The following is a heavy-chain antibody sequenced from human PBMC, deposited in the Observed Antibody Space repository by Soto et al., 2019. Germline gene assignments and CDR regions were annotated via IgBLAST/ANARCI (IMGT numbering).Heavy chain of an antibody. D-gene: IGHD3-10*01. Sequence: GGSLRLSCAASGFTFSSYAMSWVCQAPGKGLEWVSAISGSGGSTYYADSVKGRFTISRDNSKNTLYLQMNSLRAEDTAVYYCAKNPLGVSDIHLRFGNTYYRDYWGQGTQVTVSS. CDR1: GFTFSSYA. CDR3: AKNPLGVSDIHLRFGNTYYRDY. V-gene: IGHV3-23*01. J-gene: IGHJ4*02. CDR2: ISGSGGST.